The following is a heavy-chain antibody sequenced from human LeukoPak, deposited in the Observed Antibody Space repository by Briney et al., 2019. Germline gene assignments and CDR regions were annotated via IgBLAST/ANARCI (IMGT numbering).Heavy chain of an antibody. D-gene: IGHD6-13*01. CDR3: ARVLAAALATDAFDI. CDR1: GGSIITDDYF. Sequence: PSETLSLTCTVSGGSIITDDYFWGWVRQSPGKRLEWIGSIDSSGDTYYNPSLHSRITISLHTSANQFSLRLTSMTAADTAVYYCARVLAAALATDAFDIWGQGTMVTVSS. CDR2: IDSSGDT. J-gene: IGHJ3*02. V-gene: IGHV4-39*07.